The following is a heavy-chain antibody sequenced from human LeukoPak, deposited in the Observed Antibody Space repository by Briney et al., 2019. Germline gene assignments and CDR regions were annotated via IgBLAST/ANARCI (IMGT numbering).Heavy chain of an antibody. CDR2: INPNSGGT. D-gene: IGHD3-22*01. J-gene: IGHJ4*02. V-gene: IGHV1-2*02. CDR3: ARDWSTMIVAVPPAFDY. Sequence: ASVKVSCKASGYTFTGYYMHWVRQAPGQGLEWMGWINPNSGGTNYAQKFQGRVTMTRDTSISTAYMELSRLRSDDTAVYYCARDWSTMIVAVPPAFDYWGQGTLVTVSS. CDR1: GYTFTGYY.